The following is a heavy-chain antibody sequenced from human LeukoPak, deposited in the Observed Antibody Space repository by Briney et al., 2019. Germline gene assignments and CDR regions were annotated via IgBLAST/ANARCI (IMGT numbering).Heavy chain of an antibody. V-gene: IGHV5-51*01. J-gene: IGHJ4*02. CDR3: ARPGQLGEYTPYYFDY. CDR1: GYSFTSYW. Sequence: GESLKISCKGSGYSFTSYWIGWVRQMPGKGLEWMGIIYPADSDTRYSPSFQGQVTISADKSISTAYLQWSSLKASDTAMYYRARPGQLGEYTPYYFDYWGQGTLVTVSS. CDR2: IYPADSDT. D-gene: IGHD3-16*01.